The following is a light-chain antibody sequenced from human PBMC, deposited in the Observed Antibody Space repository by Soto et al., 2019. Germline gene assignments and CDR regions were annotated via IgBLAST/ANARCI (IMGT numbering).Light chain of an antibody. Sequence: QSALTQPRSVSGSPGQSVTISCTGTNSDVGSYKDVSWYQHHPGKVPKLMIYDVSERPSGVPDRFSGSKSGNTASLTISGLQAEDEANYYCCAYADTFYVFGTGTKVTVL. CDR1: NSDVGSYKD. J-gene: IGLJ1*01. CDR2: DVS. CDR3: CAYADTFYV. V-gene: IGLV2-11*01.